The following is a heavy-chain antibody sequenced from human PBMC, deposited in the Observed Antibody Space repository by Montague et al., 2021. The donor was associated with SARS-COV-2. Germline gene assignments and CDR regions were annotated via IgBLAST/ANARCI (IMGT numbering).Heavy chain of an antibody. CDR1: GFTFSSYW. J-gene: IGHJ4*02. Sequence: SLRLSCAASGFTFSSYWMHWVRQAPGKGLVWVSRTNSDGSSTSYADSVKGRFTISRDNAKNTLYLQMNSLRAEDTAVYYCITMIVVAEDYFDYWGQGTLVTVSS. D-gene: IGHD3-22*01. CDR2: TNSDGSST. CDR3: ITMIVVAEDYFDY. V-gene: IGHV3-74*01.